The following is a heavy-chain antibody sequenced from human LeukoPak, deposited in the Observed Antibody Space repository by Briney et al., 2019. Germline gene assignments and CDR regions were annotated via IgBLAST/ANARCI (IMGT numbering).Heavy chain of an antibody. J-gene: IGHJ4*02. D-gene: IGHD6-19*01. CDR2: INHSGST. Sequence: SETLSLTCAVYGGSFSVYYWSWIRQPPGKGLEYIGEINHSGSTNYNPSLKSRVTISADTSKNQFSLIPRSVTAADTAVYYCARGGPGYSSFLWGQGTLVSVSS. CDR3: ARGGPGYSSFL. V-gene: IGHV4-34*01. CDR1: GGSFSVYY.